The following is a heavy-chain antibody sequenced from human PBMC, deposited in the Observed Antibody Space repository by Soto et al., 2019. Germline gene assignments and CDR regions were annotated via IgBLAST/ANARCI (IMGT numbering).Heavy chain of an antibody. Sequence: SETLSLTCTVSGGSISSYYRSWIRQPPGKGLEWIGYIYYSGSTNYNPSLKSRVTISVDTSKNQFSLKLSSVTAAETPVYYCARARIVGATHGCAFDIWGQGTMVTVSS. D-gene: IGHD1-26*01. J-gene: IGHJ3*02. V-gene: IGHV4-59*01. CDR3: ARARIVGATHGCAFDI. CDR2: IYYSGST. CDR1: GGSISSYY.